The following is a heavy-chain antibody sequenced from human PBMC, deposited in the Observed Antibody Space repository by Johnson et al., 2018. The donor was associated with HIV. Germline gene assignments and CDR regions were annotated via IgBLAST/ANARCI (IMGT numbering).Heavy chain of an antibody. CDR3: ARGRIATGGMRGGAFDV. V-gene: IGHV3-33*01. J-gene: IGHJ3*01. Sequence: QVQLVESGGGVVQPGRSLRLSCAASGFTFSSYGMHWVRQAPGKGLEWVAVISWNGGSTGYADSVKGRFTISRDNSTLYLQMNSLRVEDTAVYYCARGRIATGGMRGGAFDVWGQGTMVTVSP. D-gene: IGHD6-13*01. CDR1: GFTFSSYG. CDR2: ISWNGGST.